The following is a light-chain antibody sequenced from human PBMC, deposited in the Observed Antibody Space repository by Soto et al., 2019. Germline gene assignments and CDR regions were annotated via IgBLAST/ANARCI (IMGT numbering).Light chain of an antibody. V-gene: IGKV1-5*03. J-gene: IGKJ1*01. CDR3: QHYDSYSWT. CDR2: KAS. Sequence: DIQMTQSPSTLSASVGDRVTITCRASQSISSRLAWYQQKPGKVPKLLIYKASSLESGVPSRFSGSGSGTEFTITISSLQPDDFATYYCQHYDSYSWTFGQGTKVEI. CDR1: QSISSR.